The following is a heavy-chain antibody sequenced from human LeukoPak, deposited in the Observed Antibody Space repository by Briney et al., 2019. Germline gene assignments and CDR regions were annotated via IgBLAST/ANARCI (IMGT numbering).Heavy chain of an antibody. D-gene: IGHD3-16*01. J-gene: IGHJ4*02. CDR3: ARLIPPYYFDY. CDR2: IYYSGST. Sequence: SETLSLTCTVSGGSISSYYWSWIRQPPGKGLEWIGYIYYSGSTNYNPSLKSRITISVDTSKNQFSLKLSSVTAADTAVYYCARLIPPYYFDYWGQGTLVTVPS. V-gene: IGHV4-59*08. CDR1: GGSISSYY.